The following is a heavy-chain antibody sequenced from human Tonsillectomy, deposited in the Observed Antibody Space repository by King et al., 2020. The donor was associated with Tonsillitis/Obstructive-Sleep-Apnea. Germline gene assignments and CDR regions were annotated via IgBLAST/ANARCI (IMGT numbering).Heavy chain of an antibody. CDR3: AKVLSSPWLDQYYMDV. Sequence: VQLVESGGGLVQPGRSLRLSCAASGFTFDDYAMHWVRQAPGKGLEWVSGISWNSGSIGYADSVKGRFTISRDNAKNSLYLQMNSLRAEETALYYCAKVLSSPWLDQYYMDVWGKGTTVTVSS. V-gene: IGHV3-9*01. CDR2: ISWNSGSI. CDR1: GFTFDDYA. J-gene: IGHJ6*03. D-gene: IGHD6-6*01.